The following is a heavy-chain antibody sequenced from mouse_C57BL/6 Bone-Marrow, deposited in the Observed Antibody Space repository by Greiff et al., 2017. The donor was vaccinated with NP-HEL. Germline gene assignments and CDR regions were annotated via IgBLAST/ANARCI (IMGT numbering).Heavy chain of an antibody. CDR3: ERATYYDYDGAMDY. D-gene: IGHD2-4*01. V-gene: IGHV1-26*01. CDR2: INPNNGGT. CDR1: GYTFTDYY. J-gene: IGHJ4*01. Sequence: VQLQQSGPELVKPGSSVKISCKASGYTFTDYYMNWVKQSHGKSLEWIGDINPNNGGTSYNQKFKGKATLTVDKSSSTAYMELRSLTSEDAAVYDCERATYYDYDGAMDYWGQGTSVTVSS.